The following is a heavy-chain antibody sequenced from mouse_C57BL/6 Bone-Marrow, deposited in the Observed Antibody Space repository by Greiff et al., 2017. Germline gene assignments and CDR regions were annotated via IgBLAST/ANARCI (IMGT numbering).Heavy chain of an antibody. CDR3: ARDGYDAWFAY. Sequence: EVKLMESGGDLVKPGGSLKLSCAASGFTFSSYGMSWVRQTPDKRLEWVATISSGGSYTYYPDSVKGRFTISRDNARNTLYLQMSSLKSEDTAMYYCARDGYDAWFAYWGQGNLVTVSA. CDR2: ISSGGSYT. J-gene: IGHJ3*01. D-gene: IGHD2-2*01. CDR1: GFTFSSYG. V-gene: IGHV5-6*01.